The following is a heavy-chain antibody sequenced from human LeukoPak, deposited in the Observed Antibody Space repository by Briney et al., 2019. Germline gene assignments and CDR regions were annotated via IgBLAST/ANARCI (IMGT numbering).Heavy chain of an antibody. V-gene: IGHV1-2*02. CDR3: ARVRGVSRFSDRGFDP. CDR2: INPNSGGT. D-gene: IGHD3-3*01. CDR1: GYTFTGYY. Sequence: GASVKVSCKASGYTFTGYYMHWVRQAPGQGLEWMGWINPNSGGTNYAQKFQGRVTMTRDTSISTAYMELSRLRSDDTAVYYCARVRGVSRFSDRGFDPWGQGTLVTVSS. J-gene: IGHJ5*02.